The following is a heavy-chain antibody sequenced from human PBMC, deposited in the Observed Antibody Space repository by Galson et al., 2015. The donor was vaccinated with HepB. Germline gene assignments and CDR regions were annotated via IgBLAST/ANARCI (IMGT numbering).Heavy chain of an antibody. CDR3: AISDNGFDV. D-gene: IGHD2-8*01. CDR2: IHYSGST. CDR1: GGSLTGSL. Sequence: TQSVTWVFGGGSLTGSLWSWLRPSAEVGVGMSGDIHYSGSTSYRPSPQSRVTISVDTSTSTFSLRLNSVTAADTAVYYCAISDNGFDVWGQGTMVTVSS. V-gene: IGHV4-34*01. J-gene: IGHJ3*01.